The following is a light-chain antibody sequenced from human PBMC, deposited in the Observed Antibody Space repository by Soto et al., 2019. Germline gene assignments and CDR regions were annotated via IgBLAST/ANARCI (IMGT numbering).Light chain of an antibody. V-gene: IGKV3-20*01. CDR2: AAS. CDR1: QSVSSSF. J-gene: IGKJ4*01. CDR3: QQYDSSPLT. Sequence: EIVLTQSPGTLSLSPGERATLSCRASQSVSSSFLAWYQQKPGQAPRLLIYAASGRATGVPDRFSGSGSGTDFTLSISRLEPEDFAVYYCQQYDSSPLTFGEGTKVDIK.